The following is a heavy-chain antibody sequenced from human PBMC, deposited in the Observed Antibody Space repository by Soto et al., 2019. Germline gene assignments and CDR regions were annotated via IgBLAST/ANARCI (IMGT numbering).Heavy chain of an antibody. V-gene: IGHV3-23*01. J-gene: IGHJ5*02. D-gene: IGHD3-3*01. CDR2: ISGGGGST. CDR3: AKERCWSGLCDWFDP. Sequence: GGSLRLSCAASGFTFSSYAMSWVRQAPGKGLEWVSAISGGGGSTYYADSVKGRFTISRDNSKNTLYLQMNSLRAEDTAVFYCAKERCWSGLCDWFDPWGQGTLVTVSS. CDR1: GFTFSSYA.